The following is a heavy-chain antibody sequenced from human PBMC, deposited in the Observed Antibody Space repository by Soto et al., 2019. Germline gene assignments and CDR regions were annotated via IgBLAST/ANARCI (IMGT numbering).Heavy chain of an antibody. Sequence: GGSLRLSCAASGFTFSSYGMHWVRQAPGKGLEWVAVIWYDGSTYYADSVKGRFTISRDNSKNTLYLQMNSLRAEDTAVYYCAKELHTSSGWSQVIYWGQGTLVTVSS. CDR1: GFTFSSYG. CDR2: IWYDGST. D-gene: IGHD6-19*01. V-gene: IGHV3-33*06. J-gene: IGHJ4*02. CDR3: AKELHTSSGWSQVIY.